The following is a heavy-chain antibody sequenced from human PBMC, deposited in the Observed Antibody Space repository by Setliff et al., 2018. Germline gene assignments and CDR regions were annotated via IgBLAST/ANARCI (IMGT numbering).Heavy chain of an antibody. D-gene: IGHD2-21*01. CDR2: IYWNDEK. J-gene: IGHJ4*02. CDR3: AHIAGGGNSPRHDY. Sequence: SGPTLVNPTQTLTLTCTFSGFSLSTSLVGVGWIRRPPGKALEWLALIYWNDEKRYSPSLKSRLTITKDTSKNQVVLTMTNMDPVDTATYYCAHIAGGGNSPRHDYWGQGTLVTVSS. CDR1: GFSLSTSLVG. V-gene: IGHV2-5*01.